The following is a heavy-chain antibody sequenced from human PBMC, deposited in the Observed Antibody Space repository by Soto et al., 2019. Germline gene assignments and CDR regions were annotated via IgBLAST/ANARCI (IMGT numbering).Heavy chain of an antibody. CDR2: ISSSSSYT. V-gene: IGHV3-11*06. D-gene: IGHD5-18*01. J-gene: IGHJ4*02. CDR3: ARSAGTWIQLWYDY. CDR1: GFTFSDYY. Sequence: VGSLRLSCAASGFTFSDYYMSWIRQAPGKGLEWVSYISSSSSYTNYADSVKGRFTISRDNAKNSLYLQMNSLRAEDTAVYYCARSAGTWIQLWYDYWGQGTLVTVSS.